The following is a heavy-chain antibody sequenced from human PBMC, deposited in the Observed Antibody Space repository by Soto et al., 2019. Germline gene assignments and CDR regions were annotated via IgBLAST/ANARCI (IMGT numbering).Heavy chain of an antibody. J-gene: IGHJ4*02. Sequence: SETLSLTCTVSGGSVSSGSYYWSWIRQPPGKGLEWIGYIYRSGTTNYNPSLKSRVTISVDTSKSQFSLKLTSVTAADTAVYYCARGEILYDGSGYQSFSFDYWGPGTLVTVSS. CDR2: IYRSGTT. D-gene: IGHD3-22*01. V-gene: IGHV4-61*01. CDR3: ARGEILYDGSGYQSFSFDY. CDR1: GGSVSSGSYY.